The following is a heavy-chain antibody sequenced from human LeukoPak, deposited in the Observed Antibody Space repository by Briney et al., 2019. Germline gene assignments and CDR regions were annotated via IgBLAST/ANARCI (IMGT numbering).Heavy chain of an antibody. J-gene: IGHJ4*02. CDR1: EFSVGSNY. Sequence: GGSLRLSCAASEFSVGSNYMTWVRQAPGKGLEWVSLIYSGGSTYYADSVKGRFTISRDNARNSLYLQMNSLRAEDTAVYYCAREDLYYFDCWGQGTLVTVSS. CDR2: IYSGGST. CDR3: AREDLYYFDC. V-gene: IGHV3-66*01.